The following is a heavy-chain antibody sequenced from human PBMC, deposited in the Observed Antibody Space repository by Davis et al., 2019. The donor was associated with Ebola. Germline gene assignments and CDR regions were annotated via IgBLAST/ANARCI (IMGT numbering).Heavy chain of an antibody. Sequence: PGGSLRLSCAASGFTFSSYAMSWVRQAPGKGLEWVSYISSGSSTIYYADSVEGRFTISRDNAKNSVFLQMSSLRDEDTAVYYCARVYRAMVDYWGQGTLVTVSS. CDR2: ISSGSSTI. CDR1: GFTFSSYA. D-gene: IGHD5-18*01. CDR3: ARVYRAMVDY. J-gene: IGHJ4*02. V-gene: IGHV3-48*02.